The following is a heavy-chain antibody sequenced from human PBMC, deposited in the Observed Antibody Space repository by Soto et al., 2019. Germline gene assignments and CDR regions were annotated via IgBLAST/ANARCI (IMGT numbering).Heavy chain of an antibody. Sequence: QLQLQESGPGLVKPSETLSLTCTVSGGSISSSSYYWGWIRQPPGKGLEWIGSIYYSGSTYYNPSLKSRVTISVDTSKNQFSLKLSSVTAADTAVYYCARALGYYDSPWWFDPWGQGTLVTVSS. D-gene: IGHD3-22*01. CDR2: IYYSGST. CDR3: ARALGYYDSPWWFDP. CDR1: GGSISSSSYY. V-gene: IGHV4-39*01. J-gene: IGHJ5*02.